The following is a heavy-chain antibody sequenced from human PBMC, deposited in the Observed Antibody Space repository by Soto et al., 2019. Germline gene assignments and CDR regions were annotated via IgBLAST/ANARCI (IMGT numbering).Heavy chain of an antibody. CDR1: GGSISSSSYY. CDR3: ARPQPRKGYCSGGSCYSFDAFDI. D-gene: IGHD2-15*01. J-gene: IGHJ3*02. CDR2: IYYSGST. Sequence: SETLSLTCTVSGGSISSSSYYWGWIRQPPGKGLEWIGSIYYSGSTYYNPSLKSRVTISVDTSKNQFSLKLGSVTAADTAVYYCARPQPRKGYCSGGSCYSFDAFDIWGQGTMVTVSS. V-gene: IGHV4-39*01.